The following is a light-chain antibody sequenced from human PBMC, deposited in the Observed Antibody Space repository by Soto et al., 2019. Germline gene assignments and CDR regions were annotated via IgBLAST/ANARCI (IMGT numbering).Light chain of an antibody. CDR3: QQYYTTPLT. CDR1: QSVLYSSNNKNY. J-gene: IGKJ3*01. CDR2: WAS. V-gene: IGKV4-1*01. Sequence: DIVMTQSPDSLAVSLGERATINCKSSQSVLYSSNNKNYLAWYQQRPGQPPRLLIYWASTRESGVPDRFSGSGSGTDFTLTISSLQAEDVAVYSCQQYYTTPLTFGPGTQVDIK.